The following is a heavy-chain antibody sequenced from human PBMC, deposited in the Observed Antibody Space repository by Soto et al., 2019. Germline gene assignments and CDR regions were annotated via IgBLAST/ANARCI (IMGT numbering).Heavy chain of an antibody. Sequence: QVQLVQSGAEVKKPGASVKVSCKASGYTFTSYGISWVRQAPGQGLEWMGWISAYNGNTNYAQKLQGRVTMTTDTSTSTAYMELRSLRSDDTAVYYFARRCSGGSCYSNYYYGMDVWGQGTTVTVSS. CDR3: ARRCSGGSCYSNYYYGMDV. CDR1: GYTFTSYG. J-gene: IGHJ6*02. D-gene: IGHD2-15*01. CDR2: ISAYNGNT. V-gene: IGHV1-18*01.